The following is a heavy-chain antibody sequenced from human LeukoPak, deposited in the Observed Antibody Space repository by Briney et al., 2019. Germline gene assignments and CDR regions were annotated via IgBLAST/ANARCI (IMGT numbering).Heavy chain of an antibody. D-gene: IGHD3-10*01. CDR1: GFTFSNYA. CDR2: ISGSGGST. J-gene: IGHJ4*02. V-gene: IGHV3-23*01. Sequence: PGGSLRLSCAASGFTFSNYAMSWVRQAPGKGLEWVSVISGSGGSTYYADSVKGRFTISRDNSKNTLYLQMNSLRAEDTAVFYCANDYYGSGSYYSPLWVRGQGTLVTVSS. CDR3: ANDYYGSGSYYSPLWV.